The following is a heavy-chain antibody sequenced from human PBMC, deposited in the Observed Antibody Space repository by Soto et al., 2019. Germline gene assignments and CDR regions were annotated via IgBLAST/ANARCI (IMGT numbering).Heavy chain of an antibody. CDR3: ARDKDQIQLGGNYYYMLDV. CDR1: GGTFSNSA. Sequence: QVQLEQSGAEVKKPGSAVKVSCEASGGTFSNSAISWVRHAPGQGLEWMGGIMPIFRTPDYAQKFQGRVTISADESTSTAYMELSGLRSDDTAVYYCARDKDQIQLGGNYYYMLDVWGQGTTVTVSS. D-gene: IGHD1-1*01. V-gene: IGHV1-69*12. CDR2: IMPIFRTP. J-gene: IGHJ6*02.